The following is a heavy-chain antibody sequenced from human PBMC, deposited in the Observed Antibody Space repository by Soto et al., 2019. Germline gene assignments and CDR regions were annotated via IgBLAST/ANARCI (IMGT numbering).Heavy chain of an antibody. CDR1: NDSISNPIYY. V-gene: IGHV4-39*01. CDR2: IYHTGSS. Sequence: HLQLQESGPGLVKPSETLSLTCTVSNDSISNPIYYWGWIRQPPGKGLEWIGSIYHTGSSYYNPSLQRRVTISMDKSKNQFSLKLTSVTAADTAIYFSGGRTSLASVQLFVGEISNHNWFDPWSQGTLVTVSS. D-gene: IGHD3-10*01. CDR3: GGRTSLASVQLFVGEISNHNWFDP. J-gene: IGHJ5*02.